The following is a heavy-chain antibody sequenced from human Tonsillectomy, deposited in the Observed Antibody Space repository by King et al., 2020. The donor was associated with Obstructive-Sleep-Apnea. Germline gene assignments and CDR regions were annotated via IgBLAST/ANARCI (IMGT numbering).Heavy chain of an antibody. D-gene: IGHD4-23*01. J-gene: IGHJ6*02. CDR3: ARGFYYGGGPMGPGDFYGMDV. V-gene: IGHV3-74*01. CDR1: GFTFSRYW. CDR2: INRDGPGT. Sequence: VQLVESGKTLVQPGESLRLSCAASGFTFSRYWMHWVRQAPGKGLMWVSRINRDGPGTRYADSVKGRVTISRDNAENTLYLQIDSLSAEDTAVYFCARGFYYGGGPMGPGDFYGMDVWGRGTTVTVSS.